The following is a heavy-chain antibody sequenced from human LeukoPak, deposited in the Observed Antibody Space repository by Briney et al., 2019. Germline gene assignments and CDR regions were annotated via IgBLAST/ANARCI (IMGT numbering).Heavy chain of an antibody. CDR1: GGTFSSYA. CDR3: ARVGGGSSSRYYYYYMDV. CDR2: IIPIFGTA. Sequence: SVKVSCKASGGTFSSYAISWVRQAPGQGLEWMGGIIPIFGTANYAQKFQGRVTITADESTSTAYMELSSLRSEDTAVYYCARVGGGSSSRYYYYYMDVWGKGTTVTVSS. D-gene: IGHD6-6*01. V-gene: IGHV1-69*01. J-gene: IGHJ6*03.